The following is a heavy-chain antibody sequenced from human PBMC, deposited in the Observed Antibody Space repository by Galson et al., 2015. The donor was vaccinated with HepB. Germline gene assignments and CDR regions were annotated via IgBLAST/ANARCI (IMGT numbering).Heavy chain of an antibody. Sequence: SLRLSCAASGFTFSSYAMGWVRQAPGKGLEWVSGINWNGGSIAYADSVKGRFTISRDNAKKSLYMQMNSLRAEDTALYYCAREIGYCSGVSCFPDYWGQGTLVTVSS. J-gene: IGHJ4*02. D-gene: IGHD2-15*01. V-gene: IGHV3-20*04. CDR2: INWNGGSI. CDR3: AREIGYCSGVSCFPDY. CDR1: GFTFSSYA.